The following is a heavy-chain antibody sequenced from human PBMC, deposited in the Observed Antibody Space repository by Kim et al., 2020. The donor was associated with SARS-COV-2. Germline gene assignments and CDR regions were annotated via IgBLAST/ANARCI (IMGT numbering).Heavy chain of an antibody. D-gene: IGHD6-19*01. V-gene: IGHV3-23*01. Sequence: DSVKGRLTIARDNSKNVLYLQMNSLRAEDTAIDCCAKDRVYSSAAGWFDPWGQGTLVTVSS. CDR3: AKDRVYSSAAGWFDP. J-gene: IGHJ5*02.